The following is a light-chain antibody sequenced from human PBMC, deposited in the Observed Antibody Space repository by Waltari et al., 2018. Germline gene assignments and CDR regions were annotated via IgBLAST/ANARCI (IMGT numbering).Light chain of an antibody. Sequence: QLVLTQSPPASASPGAPAKLTCTLSSGHSRYAIAWHQQQPLKGPRYLMKLNSDGSHSKGEGLPVRFSGSSAGAERYLTSCGVQSDDEADYCCQAGGAGIVVFGGGTKLTVL. CDR2: LNSDGSH. J-gene: IGLJ2*01. CDR1: SGHSRYA. V-gene: IGLV4-69*01. CDR3: QAGGAGIVV.